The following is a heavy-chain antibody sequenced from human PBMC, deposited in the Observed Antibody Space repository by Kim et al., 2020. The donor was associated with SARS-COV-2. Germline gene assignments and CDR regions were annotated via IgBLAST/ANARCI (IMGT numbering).Heavy chain of an antibody. Sequence: GGSLRLSCAASGFTVSSNYMSWVRQAPGKGLEWVSVIYSGGSTYYADSVKGRFTISRDNSKNTLYLQMNSLRAEDTAVYYCARASAYSSSSYDYWGQGTLVTVSS. CDR2: IYSGGST. CDR3: ARASAYSSSSYDY. D-gene: IGHD6-6*01. J-gene: IGHJ4*02. V-gene: IGHV3-66*01. CDR1: GFTVSSNY.